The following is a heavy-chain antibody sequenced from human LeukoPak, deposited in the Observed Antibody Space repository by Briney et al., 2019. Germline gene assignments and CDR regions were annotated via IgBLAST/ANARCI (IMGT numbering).Heavy chain of an antibody. CDR2: ISYDGSNK. CDR1: GFTFSSYG. J-gene: IGHJ6*02. D-gene: IGHD3-10*01. CDR3: VRRGMDV. V-gene: IGHV3-30*03. Sequence: PGGSLRLSCAASGFTFSSYGMHWVRQAPGKGLEWVAVISYDGSNKYYADSVKGRFTFSRDNSKNTLYLQMNSLRAEDTAVYYCVRRGMDVWGQGTTVTVSS.